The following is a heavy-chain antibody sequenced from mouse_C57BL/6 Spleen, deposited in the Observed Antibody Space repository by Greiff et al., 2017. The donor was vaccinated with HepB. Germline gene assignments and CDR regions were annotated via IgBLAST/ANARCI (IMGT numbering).Heavy chain of an antibody. Sequence: DVQLVESGGGLVKPGGSLKLSCAASGFTFSDYGMHWVRQAPEKGLEWVAYISSGSSTIYYADTVKGRFTISRDNAKNTLFLQMTSLWSEDTAMYYCARPYRTGAWFAYWGQGTLVTVSA. CDR3: ARPYRTGAWFAY. CDR1: GFTFSDYG. D-gene: IGHD1-1*01. V-gene: IGHV5-17*01. CDR2: ISSGSSTI. J-gene: IGHJ3*01.